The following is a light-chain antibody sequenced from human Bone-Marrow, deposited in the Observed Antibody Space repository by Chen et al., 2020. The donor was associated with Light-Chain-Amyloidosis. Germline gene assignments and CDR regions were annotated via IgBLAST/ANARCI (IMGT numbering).Light chain of an antibody. CDR2: WAS. CDR1: QSVFHSLNNKTY. Sequence: DIVMTQSPDSLAVSLVESATINCKSSQSVFHSLNNKTYLAWYQQKPGQPPKLLIYWASTRESGVPDRFSGSGSGTDFTLTISSLQAEDVAVYYCQQYYSSPPTFGQGTKLEIK. CDR3: QQYYSSPPT. V-gene: IGKV4-1*01. J-gene: IGKJ2*01.